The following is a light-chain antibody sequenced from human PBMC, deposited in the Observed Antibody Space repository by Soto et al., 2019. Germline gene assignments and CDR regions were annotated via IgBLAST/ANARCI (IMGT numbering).Light chain of an antibody. J-gene: IGLJ1*01. CDR1: SSDVGGYNY. V-gene: IGLV2-14*03. CDR3: SSYIPNNSTYV. Sequence: QSALTQPASVSGSPGQSITISCTGTSSDVGGYNYVSWYQHHPGKAPKRMIHDVSNRPSGVSNLFSGSKSGNTASLTFSGLQAEDEADYYCSSYIPNNSTYVFGTGTKVTVL. CDR2: DVS.